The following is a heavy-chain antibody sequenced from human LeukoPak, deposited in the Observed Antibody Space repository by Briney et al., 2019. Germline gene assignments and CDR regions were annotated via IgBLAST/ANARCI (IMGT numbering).Heavy chain of an antibody. CDR2: INHNGNVN. D-gene: IGHD3-16*01. V-gene: IGHV3-7*03. CDR3: ARGGGLDV. Sequence: GGSMRLSCAASGFFFSSYGMHWARQAPGKGLEWVASINHNGNVNYYVDSVKGRFTISRDNAKNSLYLQMSNLRAEDTAVYFCARGGGLDVWGQGATVTVSS. CDR1: GFFFSSYG. J-gene: IGHJ6*02.